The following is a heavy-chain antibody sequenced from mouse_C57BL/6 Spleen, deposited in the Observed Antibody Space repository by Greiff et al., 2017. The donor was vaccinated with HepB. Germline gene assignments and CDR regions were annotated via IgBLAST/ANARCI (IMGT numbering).Heavy chain of an antibody. Sequence: QVQLKESGAELVKPGASVKMSCKASGYTFTTYPIEWMKQNHGKSLEWIGNFHPYNDDTKYNEKFKGKATLTVEKSSSTVYLELSRLTSDDSAVYYCARGGYGYDEEGYAMDYWGQGTSVTVSS. CDR2: FHPYNDDT. J-gene: IGHJ4*01. CDR3: ARGGYGYDEEGYAMDY. CDR1: GYTFTTYP. D-gene: IGHD2-2*01. V-gene: IGHV1-47*01.